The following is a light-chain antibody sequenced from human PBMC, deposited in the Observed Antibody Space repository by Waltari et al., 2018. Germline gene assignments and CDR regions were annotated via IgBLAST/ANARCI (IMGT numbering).Light chain of an antibody. CDR2: DAS. V-gene: IGKV3-20*01. CDR1: QSVSKY. J-gene: IGKJ1*01. CDR3: QKYGTLPAT. Sequence: ELVLTQSPGTLSLSPGERATLSCRASQSVSKYLAGYQQKPGQSPRLLIYDASIRATGIPDRFSGSGWGTDFSLTISSLEPEDFAVYYCQKYGTLPATFGQGTKVQ.